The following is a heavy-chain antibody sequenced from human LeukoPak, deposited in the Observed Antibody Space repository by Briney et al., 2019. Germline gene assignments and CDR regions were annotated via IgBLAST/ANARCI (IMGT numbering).Heavy chain of an antibody. Sequence: ASVKVSCKASGYTFTSYGISWVRQAPGQGLEWMGWISAYNGNTNYAQKLQGRVTMTTDTSTSTAYMELRSLRSDDTAVYYCARAHVFYGSGSYYRTPFQHWGQGTLVTVSS. D-gene: IGHD3-10*01. CDR2: ISAYNGNT. CDR3: ARAHVFYGSGSYYRTPFQH. CDR1: GYTFTSYG. J-gene: IGHJ1*01. V-gene: IGHV1-18*01.